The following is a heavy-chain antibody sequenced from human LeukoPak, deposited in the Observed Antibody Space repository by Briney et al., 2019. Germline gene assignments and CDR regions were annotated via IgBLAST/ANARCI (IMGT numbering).Heavy chain of an antibody. J-gene: IGHJ4*02. CDR1: GFTFSGYA. CDR3: AKPPRAARHFDY. CDR2: ISGSGGST. D-gene: IGHD6-6*01. Sequence: GGSLRLSCAASGFTFSGYAMSWVRQAPGKGLEWVSAISGSGGSTYYADSVKGRFTISRDNSKNTLYLQMNSLRAEDTAVYYCAKPPRAARHFDYWGQGTLVTVSS. V-gene: IGHV3-23*01.